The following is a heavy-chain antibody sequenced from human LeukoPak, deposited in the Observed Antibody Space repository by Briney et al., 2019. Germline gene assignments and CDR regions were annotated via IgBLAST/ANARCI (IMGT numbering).Heavy chain of an antibody. J-gene: IGHJ3*02. Sequence: GGSLRLSCAASGFTFDDYAMHWVRQAPGKGLEWVSAISGSGGSTYYADSVKGRFTISRDNSKNTLYLQMNSLRAEDTAVYYCAKLGTFDAFDIWGQGTMVTVSS. CDR2: ISGSGGST. CDR3: AKLGTFDAFDI. V-gene: IGHV3-23*01. D-gene: IGHD7-27*01. CDR1: GFTFDDYA.